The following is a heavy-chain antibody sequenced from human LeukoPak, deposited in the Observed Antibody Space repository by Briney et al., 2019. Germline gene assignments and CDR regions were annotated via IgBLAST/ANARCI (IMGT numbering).Heavy chain of an antibody. Sequence: SETLSLTCAVYGGSFRGYYWSWVRQPPGKGLEWSGEINHSGSTNYNPSLKSRVTISVDTSKNQFSLQLSSVTAADTAVYYCARQTGGGWYFHYYYMDVWGKGTTVTISS. CDR2: INHSGST. D-gene: IGHD2-15*01. CDR1: GGSFRGYY. J-gene: IGHJ6*03. CDR3: ARQTGGGWYFHYYYMDV. V-gene: IGHV4-34*01.